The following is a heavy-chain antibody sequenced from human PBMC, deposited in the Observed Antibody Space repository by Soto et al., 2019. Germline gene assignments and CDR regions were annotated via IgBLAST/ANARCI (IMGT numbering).Heavy chain of an antibody. Sequence: GGSLRLSCVGSGFSFGSYWMNWVRQAPGKGLEWVGKINTDGAANDYVDSVMGRFTISRDNAKNSLYLQLNSMRAEDTAVYYCARAPHAYGLDVWGQGTTVTVSS. V-gene: IGHV3-7*01. J-gene: IGHJ6*02. CDR3: ARAPHAYGLDV. CDR1: GFSFGSYW. CDR2: INTDGAAN.